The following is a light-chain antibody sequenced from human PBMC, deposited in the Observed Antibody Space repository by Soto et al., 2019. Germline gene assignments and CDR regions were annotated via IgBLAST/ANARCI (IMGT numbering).Light chain of an antibody. CDR2: QAS. V-gene: IGKV1-5*03. CDR3: QQYKSYFRT. J-gene: IGKJ1*01. CDR1: QSSSSW. Sequence: DIQMTQSPSTLSTSVGDRVTITCRASQSSSSWLACYQQKPGKAPKLLIYQASSLQSGVPSRCSGSGSETEFTLTISSLLPDDFATYFCQQYKSYFRTFGQGTKVDIK.